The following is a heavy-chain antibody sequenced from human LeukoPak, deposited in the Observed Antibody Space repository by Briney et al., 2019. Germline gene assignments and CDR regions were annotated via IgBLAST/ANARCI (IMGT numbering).Heavy chain of an antibody. D-gene: IGHD3-10*01. J-gene: IGHJ4*02. V-gene: IGHV3-21*04. CDR3: AKFAYYYGSGGYYSPHYFDY. CDR2: ISSTSSYI. Sequence: GGSLRLSCAASGFSFITYNMNWVRQAPGKGLEWVSSISSTSSYIYYADSVKGRFTISRDNSKNTLYLQMNSLRAEDTALYYCAKFAYYYGSGGYYSPHYFDYWGQGTLVIVSS. CDR1: GFSFITYN.